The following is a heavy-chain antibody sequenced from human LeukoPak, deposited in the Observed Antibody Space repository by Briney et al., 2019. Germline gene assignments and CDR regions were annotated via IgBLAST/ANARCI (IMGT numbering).Heavy chain of an antibody. CDR1: GYTFTGYY. V-gene: IGHV1-2*02. CDR3: AGDLYYYGSGSYLDIDY. Sequence: ASVKVSCKASGYTFTGYYMHWVRQAPGQGLEWMGWINPNSGGTNYAQKLQGRVTMTTDTSTSTAYMELRSLRSDDTAVYYCAGDLYYYGSGSYLDIDYWGQGTLVTVSS. D-gene: IGHD3-10*01. J-gene: IGHJ4*02. CDR2: INPNSGGT.